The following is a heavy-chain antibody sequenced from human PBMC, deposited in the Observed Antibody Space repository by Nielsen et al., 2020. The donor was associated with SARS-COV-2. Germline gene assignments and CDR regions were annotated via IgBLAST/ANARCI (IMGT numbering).Heavy chain of an antibody. CDR2: TSASGAST. D-gene: IGHD6-13*01. V-gene: IGHV3-23*01. J-gene: IGHJ4*02. Sequence: GESLKISCAASGFTFNIYAMAWVRRAPGRGLEWVSGTSASGASTYYADSVKGRFSISRDNSRNTLYLQMNSLRVEDTAVYYCARDREGAAATYYFDYWGQGTLVTVSS. CDR3: ARDREGAAATYYFDY. CDR1: GFTFNIYA.